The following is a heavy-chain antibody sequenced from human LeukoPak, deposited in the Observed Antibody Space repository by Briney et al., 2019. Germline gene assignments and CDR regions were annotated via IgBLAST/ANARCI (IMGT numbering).Heavy chain of an antibody. V-gene: IGHV1-69*04. Sequence: ASVKVSCKASGGTFSSYAISWVRQAPGQGLEWMGRIIPILGIANYAQKFQGRVTITADKSTSTAYMELSSLRSDDTAVYYCARESAIASAGRVDQSFDYWGQGTLVTVSS. D-gene: IGHD6-13*01. CDR1: GGTFSSYA. CDR3: ARESAIASAGRVDQSFDY. J-gene: IGHJ4*02. CDR2: IIPILGIA.